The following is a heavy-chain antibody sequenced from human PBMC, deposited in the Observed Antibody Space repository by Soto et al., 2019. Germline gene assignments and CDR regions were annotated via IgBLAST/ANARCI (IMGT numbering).Heavy chain of an antibody. CDR2: TIPILSMS. CDR3: ATSSGSGSQAFDF. CDR1: GDTFNFYT. Sequence: QVQLVQSGAELKKPGSSVRVSCKASGDTFNFYTINWVRQAPGLGLEWMGRTIPILSMSNYALKFQGRLNISADTSTSTAYMVLNSLKPDDTAMYYCATSSGSGSQAFDFWGPGALVTVSS. J-gene: IGHJ4*02. V-gene: IGHV1-69*02. D-gene: IGHD3-10*01.